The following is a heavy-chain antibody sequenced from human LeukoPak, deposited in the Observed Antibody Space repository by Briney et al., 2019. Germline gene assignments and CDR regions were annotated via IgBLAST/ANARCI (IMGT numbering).Heavy chain of an antibody. CDR2: INSDGSST. D-gene: IGHD2-15*01. V-gene: IGHV3-74*01. CDR1: GFTFSSYR. CDR3: ARNSGGYCSGGSCAYYYYYIDV. Sequence: GGPLRLSCAASGFTFSSYRMHWVRQAPGKGLVWVSRINSDGSSTSYADSVKGRFTISRDNAKNTLYLQMNSLRAEDTAVYYCARNSGGYCSGGSCAYYYYYIDVWGKGTTVTVSS. J-gene: IGHJ6*03.